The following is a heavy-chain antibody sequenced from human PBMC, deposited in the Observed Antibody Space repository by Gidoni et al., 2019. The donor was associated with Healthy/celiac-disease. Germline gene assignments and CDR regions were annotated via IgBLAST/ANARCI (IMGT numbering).Heavy chain of an antibody. CDR3: ARTYYYDSSGYYSPAYFDY. D-gene: IGHD3-22*01. V-gene: IGHV4-30-2*01. CDR2: IFHTGGT. CDR1: GGSISSGGYT. J-gene: IGHJ4*02. Sequence: QLQLQESGSGLVQPSQTLSLTCAVSGGSISSGGYTWSWIRQPPGKGLEWIVYIFHTGGTYYNPSLKSRVTISVDRSKNHFSLKLSSVTAADTAVYYCARTYYYDSSGYYSPAYFDYWGQGTLVTVSS.